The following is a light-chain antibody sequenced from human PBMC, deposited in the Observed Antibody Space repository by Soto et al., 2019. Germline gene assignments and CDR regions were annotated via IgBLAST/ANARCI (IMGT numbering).Light chain of an antibody. Sequence: QSVLTQPPSASGTPGQRVTISCSGSISNIGSNYVYWYQQLPGTAPKLLIYRNNQRPSGVPDRFSGSKSGTSASLAISGLRSEDEADYYCAAWDDSLSAVVFGGGTKVTVL. CDR3: AAWDDSLSAVV. CDR1: ISNIGSNY. J-gene: IGLJ2*01. V-gene: IGLV1-47*01. CDR2: RNN.